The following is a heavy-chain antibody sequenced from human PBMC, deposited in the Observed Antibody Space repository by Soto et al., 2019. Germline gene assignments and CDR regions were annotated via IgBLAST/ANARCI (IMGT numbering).Heavy chain of an antibody. V-gene: IGHV4-34*01. CDR2: INHSGST. D-gene: IGHD2-8*02. CDR1: GGSFSAYD. J-gene: IGHJ4*02. CDR3: ARDKITGLFEY. Sequence: QVQLQQWGAGLLKPSETLSLTCAVYGGSFSAYDWTWIRQPPGTGLEWIGEINHSGSTNYNPSLKSRVTISVDTSKNQFSLKLTSVTAADPAVYYCARDKITGLFEYWGQGTLVTVSS.